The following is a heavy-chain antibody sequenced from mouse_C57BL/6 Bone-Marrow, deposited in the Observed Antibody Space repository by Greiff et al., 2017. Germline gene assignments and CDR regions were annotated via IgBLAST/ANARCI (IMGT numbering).Heavy chain of an antibody. CDR2: IYPGDGDT. CDR3: ARAAQATKDY. D-gene: IGHD3-2*02. V-gene: IGHV1-82*01. Sequence: QVQLQQSGPELVKPGASVKISCKASGYAFSSSWMNWVKQRPGKGLEWIGRIYPGDGDTNYNGKFKGQATLTADKSSSTAYMQLSSLTSEDSAVYFCARAAQATKDYWGQGTTLTVSS. J-gene: IGHJ2*01. CDR1: GYAFSSSW.